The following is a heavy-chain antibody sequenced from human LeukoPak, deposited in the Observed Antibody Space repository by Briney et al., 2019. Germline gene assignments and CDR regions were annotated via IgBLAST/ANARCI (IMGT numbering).Heavy chain of an antibody. Sequence: ASVKVSCKASGYTFTSYYMHWVRQALGQGLEWMGMINPSGGSTSYAQKFQGRVTMTRDTSTSTVYMELSSLRSEDTAVYYCARDPQLIRFLEWLPNLLTFDYWGQGTLVTVSS. CDR3: ARDPQLIRFLEWLPNLLTFDY. D-gene: IGHD3-3*01. J-gene: IGHJ4*02. CDR2: INPSGGST. CDR1: GYTFTSYY. V-gene: IGHV1-46*01.